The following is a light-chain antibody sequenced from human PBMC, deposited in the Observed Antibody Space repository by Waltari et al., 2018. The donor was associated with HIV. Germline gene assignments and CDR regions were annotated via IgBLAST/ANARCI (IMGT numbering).Light chain of an antibody. CDR1: QSVSSTY. J-gene: IGKJ2*01. V-gene: IGKV3-20*01. CDR3: QQYGSSPPKYT. Sequence: EIVLTQFPGTLSLSPGERATLSCRASQSVSSTYLAWYQQKPGQAPRLLIYGASSRATGIPDRFSGSGSGADFTLTISRLEPEDFAVYYCQQYGSSPPKYTFGQGTKLEIK. CDR2: GAS.